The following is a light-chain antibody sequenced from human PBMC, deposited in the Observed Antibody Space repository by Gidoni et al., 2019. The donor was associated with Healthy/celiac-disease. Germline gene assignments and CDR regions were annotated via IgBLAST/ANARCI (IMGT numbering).Light chain of an antibody. CDR2: WAS. CDR1: QSVLYSSNNKNY. Sequence: SVMTQPPDSLAVSLGERATINCKSSQSVLYSSNNKNYLAWYQQKPGQPPKLLIYWASTRESGVPDRFSGSGSGTDFTLTISSLQAEDVAVYYCQQYYSTPLTFGGXTKVEIK. V-gene: IGKV4-1*01. CDR3: QQYYSTPLT. J-gene: IGKJ4*01.